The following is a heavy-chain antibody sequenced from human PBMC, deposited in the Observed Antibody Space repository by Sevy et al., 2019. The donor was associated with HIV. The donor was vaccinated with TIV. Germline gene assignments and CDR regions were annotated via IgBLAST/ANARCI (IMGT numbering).Heavy chain of an antibody. D-gene: IGHD3-3*01. CDR1: GGTLRSHA. V-gene: IGHV1-69*13. J-gene: IGHJ4*02. CDR3: ASRKVGSGFSH. Sequence: GPSVNVSCKTSGGTLRSHAVSWLRQAPGQGLEWMGRLNPVYGTPEYAQRFQGRLTITADESTATSYMELHSLRSDDTAVYFCASRKVGSGFSHWGQGTLVTVSS. CDR2: LNPVYGTP.